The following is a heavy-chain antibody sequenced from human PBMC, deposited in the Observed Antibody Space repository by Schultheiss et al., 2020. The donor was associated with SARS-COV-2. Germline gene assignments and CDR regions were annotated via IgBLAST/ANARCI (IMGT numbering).Heavy chain of an antibody. J-gene: IGHJ5*02. CDR1: GGSISSSSYY. CDR2: IYYSGST. CDR3: ARQIAARHWFDP. D-gene: IGHD6-6*01. V-gene: IGHV4-39*01. Sequence: SETLSLTCTVSGGSISSSSYYWGWIRQPPGKGLEWIGSIYYSGSTYYNPSLKSRVTISVDTSKNQFSLKLSSVTAADTAVYYCARQIAARHWFDPWGQGTLVTVSS.